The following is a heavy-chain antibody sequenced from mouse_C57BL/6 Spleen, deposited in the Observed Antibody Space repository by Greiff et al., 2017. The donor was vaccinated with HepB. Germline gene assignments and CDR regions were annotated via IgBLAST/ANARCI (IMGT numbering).Heavy chain of an antibody. CDR1: GYSITSGYD. D-gene: IGHD2-13*01. CDR2: ISYSGST. CDR3: ARGVTGYFDY. V-gene: IGHV3-1*01. Sequence: EVQLQQSGPGMVKPSQSLSLTCTVTGYSITSGYDWHWIRHFPGNKLEWMGYISYSGSTNYNPSLKSRISITHDTSTNHFFLKLNSVTTEDTATYYCARGVTGYFDYWGQGTTLTVSS. J-gene: IGHJ2*01.